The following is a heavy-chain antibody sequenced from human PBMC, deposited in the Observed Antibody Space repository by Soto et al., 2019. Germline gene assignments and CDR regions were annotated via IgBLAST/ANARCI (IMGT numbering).Heavy chain of an antibody. CDR1: GFAFNKFG. D-gene: IGHD5-18*01. V-gene: IGHV3-30*18. CDR2: ISYDGTDK. CDR3: VKERYAQLWLEDYGMDV. J-gene: IGHJ6*02. Sequence: QVQLVESGGGVVQPGTSLRLSCEASGFAFNKFGMHWVRQAPGKGLEWVAFISYDGTDKYYADSVKGRFTISRDNSKNTLYLQMSSLGPEDTAVYYCVKERYAQLWLEDYGMDVWGQGTTVTV.